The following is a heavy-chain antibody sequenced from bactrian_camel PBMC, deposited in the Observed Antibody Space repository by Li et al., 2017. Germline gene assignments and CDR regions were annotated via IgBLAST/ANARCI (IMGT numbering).Heavy chain of an antibody. CDR2: ISWGVDTI. D-gene: IGHD3*01. CDR1: GSGYEHNC. Sequence: VQLVESGGGSVQAGGSLKLSCTASGSGYEHNCVGWFRQSPGKEREGVSCISWGVDTIVYADSVKGRFTTSYDNAKNTLYLQMNSLKVEDTAVYFCAACQLTAVGGKFRGQGTQVTVS. CDR3: AACQLTAVGGKF. J-gene: IGHJ4*01. V-gene: IGHV3S60*01.